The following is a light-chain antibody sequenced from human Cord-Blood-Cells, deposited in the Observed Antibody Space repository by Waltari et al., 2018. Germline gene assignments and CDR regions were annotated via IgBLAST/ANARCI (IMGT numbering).Light chain of an antibody. J-gene: IGLJ3*02. CDR2: EVS. CDR3: SSYTSSSTLV. V-gene: IGLV2-14*01. Sequence: QSALTQPASVSGSPGQSITISCTGTSSDVGGSNYVSWYQQHPGKAPKLMIYEVSNRPSGVSNRFSGSKSGNTASLIISGLQAEDEADYYCSSYTSSSTLVFGGGTKLTVL. CDR1: SSDVGGSNY.